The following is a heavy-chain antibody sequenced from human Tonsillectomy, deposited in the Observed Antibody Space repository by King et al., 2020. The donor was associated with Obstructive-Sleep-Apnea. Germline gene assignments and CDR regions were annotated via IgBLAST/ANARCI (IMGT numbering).Heavy chain of an antibody. J-gene: IGHJ6*02. CDR1: GGSTSSYY. V-gene: IGHV4-59*01. CDR3: ARINSYYGMDV. Sequence: VQLQESGPGLVKPSETLSLTCTVSGGSTSSYYWSWIRQPPGKGLEWIGYIYYSGSTNYNPSLKSRVTIFLDTSKNQFSLKLSSLTAADTAVYYCARINSYYGMDVWGQGTTVTVSS. CDR2: IYYSGST.